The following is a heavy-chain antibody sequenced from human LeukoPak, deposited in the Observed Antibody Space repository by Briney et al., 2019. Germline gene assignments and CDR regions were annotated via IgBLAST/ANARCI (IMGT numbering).Heavy chain of an antibody. CDR2: ISGSGGST. V-gene: IGHV3-23*01. CDR3: AKGRGIAAAVSDY. CDR1: GFTFSSYA. D-gene: IGHD6-13*01. Sequence: GGSLRLSCAASGFTFSSYAMSWVRQATGKGLEWVSAISGSGGSTYYADSVKGRFTISRDNSKNTLFLQMNSLRAEDTAVYYCAKGRGIAAAVSDYWGQGTLVTVSS. J-gene: IGHJ4*02.